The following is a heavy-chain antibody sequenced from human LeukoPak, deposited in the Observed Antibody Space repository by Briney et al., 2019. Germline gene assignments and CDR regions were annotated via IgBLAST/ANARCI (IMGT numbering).Heavy chain of an antibody. CDR3: ARGAYHYGSGSYYFDY. CDR2: TYTSGST. CDR1: GVSISSYY. J-gene: IGHJ4*02. Sequence: SETLSLTCTVSGVSISSYYWSWIRQPAGKGLEWIGRTYTSGSTNHNPSLKSRVTMSVDKSMNQLSLKLSSVTAADTAVYYCARGAYHYGSGSYYFDYWGQGTLVTVSS. V-gene: IGHV4-4*07. D-gene: IGHD3-10*01.